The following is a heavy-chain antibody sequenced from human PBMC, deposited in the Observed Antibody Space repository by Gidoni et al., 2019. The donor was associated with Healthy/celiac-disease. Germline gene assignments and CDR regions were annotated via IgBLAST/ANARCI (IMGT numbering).Heavy chain of an antibody. CDR1: GGSFSGYY. J-gene: IGHJ4*02. D-gene: IGHD6-25*01. CDR2: INHSGST. Sequence: QVQLQQWGAGLLKPSETLSLTCAVYGGSFSGYYWSWIRQPPGKGLEWIGEINHSGSTNYNPSLKSRVTISVDTSKNQFSLKLSSVTAADTAVYYCALKSSGVFDYWGQGTLVTVSS. CDR3: ALKSSGVFDY. V-gene: IGHV4-34*01.